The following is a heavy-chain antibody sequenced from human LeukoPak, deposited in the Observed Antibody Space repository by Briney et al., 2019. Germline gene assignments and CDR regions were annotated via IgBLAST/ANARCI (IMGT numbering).Heavy chain of an antibody. CDR3: ARSKGARESLDY. D-gene: IGHD3-10*01. CDR2: FYSGGST. CDR1: GFTVSSNY. J-gene: IGHJ4*02. V-gene: IGHV3-66*01. Sequence: GGSLKLSCAASGFTVSSNYMTWVRQAPGRGLEWVSLFYSGGSTYYADSVKGRFTIFRDNSKNTLYLQMNSLRADDTAVYYCARSKGARESLDYWGQGTLVTVS.